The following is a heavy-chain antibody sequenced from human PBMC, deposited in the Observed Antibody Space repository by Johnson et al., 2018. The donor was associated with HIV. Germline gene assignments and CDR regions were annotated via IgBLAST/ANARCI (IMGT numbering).Heavy chain of an antibody. Sequence: VQLVESGGGVVRPGGSLRLSCAASGFTFDDYGMSWVRQAPGKGLEWVSGINWNGGSKGYGDSVKGRFTISRDNFKNTLYLQMNSLRAEDTAVYYCAKCPSVSTCDAFDIWGQGTMVTVSS. CDR2: INWNGGSK. J-gene: IGHJ3*02. CDR3: AKCPSVSTCDAFDI. D-gene: IGHD6-13*01. V-gene: IGHV3-20*04. CDR1: GFTFDDYG.